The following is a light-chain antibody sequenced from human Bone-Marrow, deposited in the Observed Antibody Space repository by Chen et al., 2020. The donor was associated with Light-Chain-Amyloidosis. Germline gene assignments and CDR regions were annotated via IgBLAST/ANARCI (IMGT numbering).Light chain of an antibody. CDR2: GAS. CDR3: QQYGSSPIT. J-gene: IGKJ4*01. V-gene: IGKV3-20*01. Sequence: IVLPQSPGTLSLSPGERATLSCRASQSVSSSDLAWYQQKPGQAPRLLIYGASSRATGIPDRFSGSGSGTDFTLTISRLEPEDFAVYYCQQYGSSPITFGGGTKVEIK. CDR1: QSVSSSD.